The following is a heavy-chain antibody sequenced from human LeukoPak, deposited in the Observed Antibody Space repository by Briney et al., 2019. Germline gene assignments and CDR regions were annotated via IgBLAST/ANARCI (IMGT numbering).Heavy chain of an antibody. CDR2: IIPILGIA. Sequence: GASVKVSCKASGGTFSSYAISWVRQAPGQGLEWMGRIIPILGIANYAQKFQGRVTITADKSTSTAYMELSSLRSEDTAVYYCAREERGYSGYDGYWFDPWGQGTLVTVSS. V-gene: IGHV1-69*04. CDR1: GGTFSSYA. J-gene: IGHJ5*02. CDR3: AREERGYSGYDGYWFDP. D-gene: IGHD5-12*01.